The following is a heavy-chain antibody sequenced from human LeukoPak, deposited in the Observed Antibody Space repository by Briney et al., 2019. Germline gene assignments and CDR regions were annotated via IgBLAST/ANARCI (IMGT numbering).Heavy chain of an antibody. V-gene: IGHV3-30*01. J-gene: IGHJ6*03. CDR1: GFTFSSYA. CDR2: ISYDGSNK. Sequence: GGSLRLSCAASGFTFSSYAMHWVRQAPGKGLEWVAVISYDGSNKYYADSVKGRFTISRDNSKNTLYLQMNSLRAEDTAVYYCARAIAARHYYMDVWGKGTTVTVSS. D-gene: IGHD6-6*01. CDR3: ARAIAARHYYMDV.